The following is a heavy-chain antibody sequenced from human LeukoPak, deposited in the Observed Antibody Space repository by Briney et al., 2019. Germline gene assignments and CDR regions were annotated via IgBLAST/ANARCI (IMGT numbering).Heavy chain of an antibody. CDR3: ARQDLLETLDYYYYMGV. D-gene: IGHD3-10*01. V-gene: IGHV4-39*01. J-gene: IGHJ6*03. Sequence: PSETLSLTXTVSGGYISTSNYYWGWIRQSPGKGLEWIGSIYYSGSTYYNPSLKSRVTISVDTSKNQFSLKLSSVTAADTAVYYCARQDLLETLDYYYYMGVWGKGTTVTVSS. CDR1: GGYISTSNYY. CDR2: IYYSGST.